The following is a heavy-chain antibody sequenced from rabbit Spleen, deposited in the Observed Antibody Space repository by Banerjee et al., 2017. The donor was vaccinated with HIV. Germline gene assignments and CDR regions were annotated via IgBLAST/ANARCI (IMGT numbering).Heavy chain of an antibody. J-gene: IGHJ6*01. CDR2: IYGGDIHST. Sequence: QSLEESGGDLVKPGTSLTLTCIASGVSFSGDSYMCWVRQAPGKGLEWIACIYGGDIHSTAYASWAKGRFTISKTSSTTMTLQMNSLTTADTATYFCARDTSSSFSSYGMDLWGQGTLVTVS. D-gene: IGHD1-1*01. CDR1: GVSFSGDSY. V-gene: IGHV1S40*01. CDR3: ARDTSSSFSSYGMDL.